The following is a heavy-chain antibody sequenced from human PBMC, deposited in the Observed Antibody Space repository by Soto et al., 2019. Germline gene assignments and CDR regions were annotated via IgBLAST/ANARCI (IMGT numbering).Heavy chain of an antibody. V-gene: IGHV3-74*01. CDR2: INSDASTI. D-gene: IGHD3-10*01. CDR3: ARVSTAGTTFDY. Sequence: GSLRLSCAASGFTLSSHWMHWVRQAPGKGLVWVSRINSDASTISYADSVKGRFTISRDNAKNMLYLQMNSLRAEDTAVYYCARVSTAGTTFDYWGQGTLVTVSS. CDR1: GFTLSSHW. J-gene: IGHJ4*02.